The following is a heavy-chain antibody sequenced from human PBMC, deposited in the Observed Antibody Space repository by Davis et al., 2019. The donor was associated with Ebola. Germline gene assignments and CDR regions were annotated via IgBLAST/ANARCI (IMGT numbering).Heavy chain of an antibody. CDR3: AKAPGGSRVPAAVRGTAFDF. CDR2: ISGSGGST. J-gene: IGHJ3*01. Sequence: GSLRLSCAASGFTFSSYAMSWVRQAPGKGLEWVSAISGSGGSTYYADSVKGRFTVSRDNSKNTLYLQMNSLRVEDTAVYFCAKAPGGSRVPAAVRGTAFDFWGQGTMVNVSS. V-gene: IGHV3-23*01. D-gene: IGHD2-2*01. CDR1: GFTFSSYA.